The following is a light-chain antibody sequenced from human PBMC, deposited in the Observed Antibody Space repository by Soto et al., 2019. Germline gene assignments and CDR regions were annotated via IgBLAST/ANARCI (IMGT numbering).Light chain of an antibody. CDR2: EVS. V-gene: IGLV2-8*01. CDR3: TSYACPSSFFYV. J-gene: IGLJ1*01. CDR1: SSDVGAYNY. Sequence: QSALTQPPSASGSPGQSVTISCTGTSSDVGAYNYVSWYQQLPGKAPKLIIYEVSKQPSGVPDRFSGSKSGNTASLTVSGLQAEDEADYDCTSYACPSSFFYVFGTGTKLTVL.